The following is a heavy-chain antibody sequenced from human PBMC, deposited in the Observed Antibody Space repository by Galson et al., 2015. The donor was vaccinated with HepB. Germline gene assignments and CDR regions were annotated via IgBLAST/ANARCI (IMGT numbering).Heavy chain of an antibody. V-gene: IGHV3-21*01. CDR2: ISSSSSYI. CDR1: GFTFSSYS. D-gene: IGHD3-10*01. J-gene: IGHJ4*02. Sequence: SLRLSCAASGFTFSSYSMNWVRQAPGKGLEWVSSISSSSSYIYYADSVKGRFTISRDNAKNSLYLQMNSLRAEDTAVYYCAFAPRGRLWFGELFDPFDYWGQGTLVTVSS. CDR3: AFAPRGRLWFGELFDPFDY.